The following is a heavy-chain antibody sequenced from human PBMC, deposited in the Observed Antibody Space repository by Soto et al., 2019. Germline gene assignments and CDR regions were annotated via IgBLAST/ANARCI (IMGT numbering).Heavy chain of an antibody. D-gene: IGHD2-15*01. J-gene: IGHJ6*02. CDR3: ASWLKGPDIGNYYYGMDV. CDR2: IMPIFRAP. CDR1: GGAFSDYA. V-gene: IGHV1-69*12. Sequence: QVQLVQSGAEVKKPGSSVKVSCKASGGAFSDYAFSWVRQAPGQGLEWLGGIMPIFRAPDYAQKFQGRVTITADEFTRTAYMEMNSRRSEDTAVYYCASWLKGPDIGNYYYGMDVGGQGTTVTVS.